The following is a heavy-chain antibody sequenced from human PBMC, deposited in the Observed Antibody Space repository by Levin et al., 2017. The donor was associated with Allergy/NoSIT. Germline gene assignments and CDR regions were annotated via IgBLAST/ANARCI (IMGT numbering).Heavy chain of an antibody. D-gene: IGHD3-9*01. V-gene: IGHV4-61*02. Sequence: SETLSLTCTVSGGSISSGSYYWSWIRQPAGKGLEWIGRIYTSGSTNYNPSLKSRVTISVDTSKNQFSLKLSSVTAADTAVYYCAREPILTGYYTDGGFDPWGQGTLVTVSS. CDR3: AREPILTGYYTDGGFDP. J-gene: IGHJ5*02. CDR2: IYTSGST. CDR1: GGSISSGSYY.